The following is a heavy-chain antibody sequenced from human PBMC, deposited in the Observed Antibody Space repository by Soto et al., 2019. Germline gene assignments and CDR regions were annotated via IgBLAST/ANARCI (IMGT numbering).Heavy chain of an antibody. Sequence: QVQLVQSGAEVKKPGSSVKVSCKASGGTFSSYAISWVRQAPGQGLEWMGGIIPIFGTANYAQKFQGRVTITADESTSTDYMEQSSLRSEDTAVYYCARDRGSSSWSYYFDYWGQGTLVTVSS. CDR2: IIPIFGTA. D-gene: IGHD6-13*01. J-gene: IGHJ4*02. V-gene: IGHV1-69*01. CDR1: GGTFSSYA. CDR3: ARDRGSSSWSYYFDY.